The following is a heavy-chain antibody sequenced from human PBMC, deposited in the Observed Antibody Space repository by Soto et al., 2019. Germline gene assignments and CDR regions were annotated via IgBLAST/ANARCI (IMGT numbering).Heavy chain of an antibody. J-gene: IGHJ5*02. Sequence: EASVKVSCKASGYTFTSYGISWVRQAPGQGLEWMGWISAYNGNTNYAQKLQGRVTMTTDTSTSTAYMELRSLRSDDTAVYYCARDGFQYCSSTSCLGFDPWGQGTLVTVSS. CDR2: ISAYNGNT. D-gene: IGHD2-2*01. CDR1: GYTFTSYG. CDR3: ARDGFQYCSSTSCLGFDP. V-gene: IGHV1-18*04.